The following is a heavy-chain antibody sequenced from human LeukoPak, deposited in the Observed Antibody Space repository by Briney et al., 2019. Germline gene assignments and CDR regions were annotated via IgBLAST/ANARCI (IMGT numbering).Heavy chain of an antibody. Sequence: KASETLSLTCAVYGGSFSVYYWSWIRQPPGKGLEWIGEINHSGSTNYNPSLKSRVTISVDTSKNQFSLKLSSVTAADTAVYYCARVGKTSITIFSDYYYYGMDVWGQGTTVTVSS. CDR2: INHSGST. V-gene: IGHV4-34*01. CDR1: GGSFSVYY. CDR3: ARVGKTSITIFSDYYYYGMDV. J-gene: IGHJ6*02. D-gene: IGHD3-3*01.